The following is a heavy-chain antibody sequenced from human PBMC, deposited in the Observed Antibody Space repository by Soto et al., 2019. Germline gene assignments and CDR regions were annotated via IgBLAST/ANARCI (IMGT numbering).Heavy chain of an antibody. J-gene: IGHJ4*02. V-gene: IGHV3-33*01. D-gene: IGHD1-26*01. CDR1: GFIFSSYG. Sequence: PXVSLRLSCAASGFIFSSYGMHWARQAPGKGLEWVAVIWFDGSNKYYADSVKGRFTISRDNSNNTLFLQMNSLRAEDTAVYYCARAMGATTPFDYWGQGTVVTVSS. CDR2: IWFDGSNK. CDR3: ARAMGATTPFDY.